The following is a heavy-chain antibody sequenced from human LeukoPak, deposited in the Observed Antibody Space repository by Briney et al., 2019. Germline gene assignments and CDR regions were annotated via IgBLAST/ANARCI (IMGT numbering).Heavy chain of an antibody. D-gene: IGHD3-10*01. CDR1: GFTFTSYW. CDR2: VDSYGSST. V-gene: IGHV3-74*01. Sequence: PGGSLRLSCSASGFTFTSYWMHWVRQAPGKGLVWVSRVDSYGSSTTYADSVKGRFTISRDNAKNTLYLQMNSLRAEDTAVYCCATGVTAFDYWGQGSLVTVSS. J-gene: IGHJ4*02. CDR3: ATGVTAFDY.